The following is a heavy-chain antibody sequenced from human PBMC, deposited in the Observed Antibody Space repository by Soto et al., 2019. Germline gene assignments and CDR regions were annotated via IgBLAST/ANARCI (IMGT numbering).Heavy chain of an antibody. CDR2: IIPIFGTA. D-gene: IGHD2-2*01. Sequence: SVKVSCKASGGTFSSYAISWVRQAPGQGLEWMGGIIPIFGTANYAQKFQGRVTITADKSTSTAYMELSSLRSEDTAVYYCARDRVGYCSSTSCYGPPPPHNYYYGMDVWGQGTTVTVSS. CDR1: GGTFSSYA. CDR3: ARDRVGYCSSTSCYGPPPPHNYYYGMDV. J-gene: IGHJ6*02. V-gene: IGHV1-69*06.